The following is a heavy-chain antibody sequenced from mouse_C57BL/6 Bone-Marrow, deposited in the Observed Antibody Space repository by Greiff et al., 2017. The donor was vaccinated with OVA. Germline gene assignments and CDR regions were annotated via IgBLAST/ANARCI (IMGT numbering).Heavy chain of an antibody. Sequence: EVQLQESGPVLVKPGASVKMSCKASGYTFTDYYMNWVKQSHGKSLEWIGVINPYNGGTSYNQKFKGKATLTVDKSSSTAYMELNSLTSEDSAVYYCARGGLCLRYFDVWGTGTTVTVSS. CDR2: INPYNGGT. CDR1: GYTFTDYY. V-gene: IGHV1-19*01. CDR3: ARGGLCLRYFDV. D-gene: IGHD3-1*01. J-gene: IGHJ1*03.